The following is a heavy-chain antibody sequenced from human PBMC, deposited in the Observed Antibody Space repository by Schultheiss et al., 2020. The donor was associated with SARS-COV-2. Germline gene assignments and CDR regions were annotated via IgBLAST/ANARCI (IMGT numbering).Heavy chain of an antibody. J-gene: IGHJ3*02. CDR2: INPNSGGT. Sequence: ASVKVSCKASGYTFTGYYMHWVRQAPGQGLEWMGWINPNSGGTNYAQKFQGRVTMTRDTSISTAYMELSRLRSDDTAVYYCARGVEDTAMVWDAFDIWGQGTMVTVSS. D-gene: IGHD5-18*01. CDR1: GYTFTGYY. CDR3: ARGVEDTAMVWDAFDI. V-gene: IGHV1-2*02.